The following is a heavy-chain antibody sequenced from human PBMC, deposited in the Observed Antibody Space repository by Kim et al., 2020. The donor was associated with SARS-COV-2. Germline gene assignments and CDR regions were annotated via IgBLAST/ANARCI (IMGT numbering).Heavy chain of an antibody. CDR2: FDPKDSDT. V-gene: IGHV1-24*01. J-gene: IGHJ4*02. Sequence: ASVKVSCKASGYTFTEFSIHWVRHAPGQGLEWMGGFDPKDSDTSYAQKFQGRVTMTKDTSTNTAYMELSSLRSEDTAVYYCATARRVVVGVLFAFWGQGT. CDR1: GYTFTEFS. CDR3: ATARRVVVGVLFAF. D-gene: IGHD2-15*01.